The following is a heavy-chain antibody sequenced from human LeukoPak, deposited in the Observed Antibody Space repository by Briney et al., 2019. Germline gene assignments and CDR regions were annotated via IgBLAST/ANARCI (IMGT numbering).Heavy chain of an antibody. J-gene: IGHJ4*02. D-gene: IGHD1-26*01. V-gene: IGHV3-30*04. Sequence: GGSLRLSCAASGFIFSSYTMHWVRQAPGKGLEWVAVISYDGSNKYYADSVKGRFTISRDNSKNTLYLQMNSLRAEDTAVYYCAGWEGPEFDYWGLGTLVTVSS. CDR1: GFIFSSYT. CDR3: AGWEGPEFDY. CDR2: ISYDGSNK.